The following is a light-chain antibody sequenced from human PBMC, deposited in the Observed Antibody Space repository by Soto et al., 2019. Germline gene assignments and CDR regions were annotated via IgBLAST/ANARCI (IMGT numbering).Light chain of an antibody. CDR3: SSYTGSSTLV. Sequence: QSALTQPASVYGSPGQSITISCTGTSSDVGGYNYVSWYQQYPGKAPKLMIYDVSNRPSGVSNRFSGSKSGNTASLTISGLQAEDEADYYCSSYTGSSTLVFGGGTKLTVL. CDR2: DVS. CDR1: SSDVGGYNY. V-gene: IGLV2-14*01. J-gene: IGLJ2*01.